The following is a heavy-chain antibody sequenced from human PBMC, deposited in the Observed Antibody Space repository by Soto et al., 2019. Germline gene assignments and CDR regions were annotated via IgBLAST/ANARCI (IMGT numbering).Heavy chain of an antibody. CDR2: VNWNGGST. CDR3: VRGASLNFDY. V-gene: IGHV3-20*04. D-gene: IGHD1-26*01. Sequence: EVQLVESGGGVLRPGGSLRLSCAASGFTFDDYGMSWARQAPGKGLEWVSGVNWNGGSTGYADSVKGRFTISRDNAKNSLYLQMNRLSAEDTAFYYCVRGASLNFDYWVQGTLVTVSS. CDR1: GFTFDDYG. J-gene: IGHJ4*02.